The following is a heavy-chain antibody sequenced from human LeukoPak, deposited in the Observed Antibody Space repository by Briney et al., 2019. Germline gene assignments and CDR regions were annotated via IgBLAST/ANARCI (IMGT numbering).Heavy chain of an antibody. J-gene: IGHJ4*02. CDR1: GGSISSNNYY. Sequence: SETLSLTCIVSGGSISSNNYYWSYIRQPPGKGLEWIGSIYYSGSTYYNSSLKSRVTLSVDTSKNHFSLKLTSVTAADTAVYYCARLVSSSWADYWGQGTLVTVSS. CDR3: ARLVSSSWADY. CDR2: IYYSGST. D-gene: IGHD6-13*01. V-gene: IGHV4-39*02.